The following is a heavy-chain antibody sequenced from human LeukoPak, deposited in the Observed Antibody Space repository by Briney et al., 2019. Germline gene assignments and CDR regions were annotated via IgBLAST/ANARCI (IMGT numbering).Heavy chain of an antibody. CDR2: INHSGST. CDR3: ARGLFQQPTVTLYYFDY. V-gene: IGHV4-34*01. CDR1: GGSFSGYY. J-gene: IGHJ4*02. D-gene: IGHD4-11*01. Sequence: PSETLSLTCAVYGGSFSGYYWSWIRQPPGKGLEWIGEINHSGSTNYNPSLKSRVTISVDTSKNQFSLKLSSVTAADTAVYYCARGLFQQPTVTLYYFDYWGQGTLVTVSS.